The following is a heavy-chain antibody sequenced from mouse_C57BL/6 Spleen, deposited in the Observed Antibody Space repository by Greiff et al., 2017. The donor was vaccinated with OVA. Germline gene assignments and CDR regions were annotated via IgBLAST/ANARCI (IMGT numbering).Heavy chain of an antibody. Sequence: QVQLKQPGAELVRPGSSVKLSCKASGYTFTSYWMHWVKQRPIQGLEWIGNIDPSDSETHYNQKFKDKATLTVDKSSSTAYMQLSSLTSEDSAVYYCAYQLHYYGSSHWYFDVWGTGTTVTVSS. CDR1: GYTFTSYW. V-gene: IGHV1-52*01. CDR2: IDPSDSET. J-gene: IGHJ1*03. D-gene: IGHD1-1*01. CDR3: AYQLHYYGSSHWYFDV.